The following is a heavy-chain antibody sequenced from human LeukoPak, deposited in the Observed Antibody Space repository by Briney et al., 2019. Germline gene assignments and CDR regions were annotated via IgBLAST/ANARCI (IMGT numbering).Heavy chain of an antibody. Sequence: GGSLRLSCAASGFTFSKHGMNWVRQAPGKGLEWVSGISPSGDITYYADSVKGRFTISRDKSKNTLYLQMNSLRAEDTAVYYCAKGQISRSDRFDYWGQGTLVTVSS. CDR1: GFTFSKHG. D-gene: IGHD3-3*02. CDR2: ISPSGDIT. CDR3: AKGQISRSDRFDY. J-gene: IGHJ4*02. V-gene: IGHV3-23*01.